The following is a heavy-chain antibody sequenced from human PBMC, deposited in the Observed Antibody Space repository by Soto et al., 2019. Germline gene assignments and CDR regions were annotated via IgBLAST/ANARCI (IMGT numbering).Heavy chain of an antibody. Sequence: EVQLVESGGGLVQPGGSVRLSCAASGFTFSSYSMNWVRQATGKGLEWVSYISSSSSTIYYADSVKGRFTISRDNAKNSLYLQMNSLRAEDTAVYYCARALAVVVPAAIGRRKYYYMDVWGKGTTVTVSS. CDR2: ISSSSSTI. CDR3: ARALAVVVPAAIGRRKYYYMDV. V-gene: IGHV3-48*01. D-gene: IGHD2-2*02. CDR1: GFTFSSYS. J-gene: IGHJ6*03.